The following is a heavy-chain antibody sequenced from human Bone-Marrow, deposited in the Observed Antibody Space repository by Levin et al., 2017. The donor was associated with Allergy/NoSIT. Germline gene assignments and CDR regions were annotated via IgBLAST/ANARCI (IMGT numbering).Heavy chain of an antibody. CDR1: GFTFRHYA. CDR3: TKSADADYYSGQNS. J-gene: IGHJ4*02. Sequence: QSGGSLRLSCAASGFTFRHYAMNWVRQAPGRGLEWVSTLSDSGSDTYYADSVKGRFTISRDNSKNTLYLQMNSLRVEDTAIYFCTKSADADYYSGQNSWGQGTLVIVSS. CDR2: LSDSGSDT. D-gene: IGHD3-22*01. V-gene: IGHV3-23*01.